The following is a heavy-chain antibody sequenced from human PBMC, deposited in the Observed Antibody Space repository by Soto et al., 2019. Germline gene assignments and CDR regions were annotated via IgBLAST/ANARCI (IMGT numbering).Heavy chain of an antibody. D-gene: IGHD3-10*01. CDR1: GYTFTSYE. Sequence: GASVKVSCTASGYTFTSYEINWVRQATGQGPEWMGWMNPDSGNTGYVQKFQGRVTMTRNTAISTAYTELSSLRSEDTAVYYCARSVGGSNVNFDYWGQGTLVTVSS. CDR2: MNPDSGNT. CDR3: ARSVGGSNVNFDY. V-gene: IGHV1-8*01. J-gene: IGHJ4*02.